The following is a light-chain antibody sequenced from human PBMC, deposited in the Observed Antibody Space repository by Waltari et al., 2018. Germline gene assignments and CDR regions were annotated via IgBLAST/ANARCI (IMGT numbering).Light chain of an antibody. Sequence: SSELTQDPAVSVALGQTVRITCQGDRLRRYYASWYQQKPGQAPVLVIYGKNNRPSGIPDRFSGSSSGNTASLTITGAQAEDEADYYCNSRDSSGNHLRVFGGGTKLTVL. CDR1: RLRRYY. V-gene: IGLV3-19*01. J-gene: IGLJ3*02. CDR3: NSRDSSGNHLRV. CDR2: GKN.